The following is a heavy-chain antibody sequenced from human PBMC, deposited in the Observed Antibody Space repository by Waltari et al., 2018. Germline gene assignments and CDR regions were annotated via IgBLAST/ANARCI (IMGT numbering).Heavy chain of an antibody. D-gene: IGHD2-15*01. Sequence: QITLKESGPTLVKPTQTLTLTCTFSGFSLSTSGVGVGWIRQPPGKALEWLALIYWNDDKRYSPDLKSRISNSKDTAKDQVVLTMTNMEPVDTATYYCAHEGGGSYYYDGMDVWGQGTTVIVSS. J-gene: IGHJ6*02. CDR3: AHEGGGSYYYDGMDV. CDR1: GFSLSTSGVG. CDR2: IYWNDDK. V-gene: IGHV2-5*01.